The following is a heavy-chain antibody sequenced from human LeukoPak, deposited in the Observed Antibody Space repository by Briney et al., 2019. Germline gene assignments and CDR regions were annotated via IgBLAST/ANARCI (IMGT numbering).Heavy chain of an antibody. J-gene: IGHJ6*03. Sequence: SETLSLTCAVYGGSFSGYYWSWIRPPPGGGREWIGEINDSGSTNYNPSLKSRVIMSVDTYKNQISLKLTSVTAADTAVYYCARGPYSSSWYCYYYYMDVWGKGTTVTVSS. D-gene: IGHD6-13*01. CDR1: GGSFSGYY. CDR2: INDSGST. V-gene: IGHV4-34*01. CDR3: ARGPYSSSWYCYYYYMDV.